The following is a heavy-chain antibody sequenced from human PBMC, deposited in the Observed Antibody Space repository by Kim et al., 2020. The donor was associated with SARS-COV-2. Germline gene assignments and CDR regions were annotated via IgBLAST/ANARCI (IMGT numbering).Heavy chain of an antibody. CDR3: ARVTDTSMDSVSDS. V-gene: IGHV7-4-1*02. CDR1: GYTFTNFA. Sequence: ASVKVSCKASGYTFTNFAINWVRQSPGQGLEWMGWISTNTGSPAYAQGFTGRFVFSLDTSVSTAYLQISSLKPEDTAVYYCARVTDTSMDSVSDSWGQGTLVTVSS. CDR2: ISTNTGSP. D-gene: IGHD2-2*03. J-gene: IGHJ5*01.